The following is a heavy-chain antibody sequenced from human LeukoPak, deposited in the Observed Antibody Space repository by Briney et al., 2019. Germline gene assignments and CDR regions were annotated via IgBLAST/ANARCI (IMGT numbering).Heavy chain of an antibody. Sequence: PSQTLSLTCTVSGGSISSGDYYWSWIRQPPGKGLEWIGYIYYSGSTYYNPSLKSRVTISVDTPKNQFSLKLSSVTAADTAVYYCSLMVEKGGYGMDVWGQGTTVTVSS. CDR2: IYYSGST. CDR3: SLMVEKGGYGMDV. V-gene: IGHV4-30-4*01. D-gene: IGHD2-8*01. CDR1: GGSISSGDYY. J-gene: IGHJ6*02.